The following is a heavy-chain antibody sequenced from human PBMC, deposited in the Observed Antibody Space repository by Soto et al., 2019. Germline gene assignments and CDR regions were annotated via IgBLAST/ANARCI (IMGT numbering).Heavy chain of an antibody. Sequence: QVQLVESGGGVVQPGRSLRLSCAASGFTFSSYAMHWVRQAPGKGLEWVAVISYDGSNKYYADSVKGRFTISRDNSKNTLYLQMNSLRAEDTAVYYCAREGIVATDDLGYWGQGTLVTVSS. J-gene: IGHJ4*02. CDR1: GFTFSSYA. V-gene: IGHV3-30-3*01. CDR3: AREGIVATDDLGY. CDR2: ISYDGSNK. D-gene: IGHD5-12*01.